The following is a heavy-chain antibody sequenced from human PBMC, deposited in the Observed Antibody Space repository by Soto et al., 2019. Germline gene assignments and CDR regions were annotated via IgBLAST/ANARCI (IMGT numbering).Heavy chain of an antibody. J-gene: IGHJ6*02. D-gene: IGHD3-10*01. Sequence: GGSLRLSCAASGFTFSSYSMNWVRQAPGKGLEWVSYISSSSSTIYYADSVKGRFTISRDNAKNSLYLQMNSLRDEDTAVYYCARSDIDGSGLSFSKTTIKYGMDVWGQGTTVTVSS. CDR2: ISSSSSTI. CDR1: GFTFSSYS. CDR3: ARSDIDGSGLSFSKTTIKYGMDV. V-gene: IGHV3-48*02.